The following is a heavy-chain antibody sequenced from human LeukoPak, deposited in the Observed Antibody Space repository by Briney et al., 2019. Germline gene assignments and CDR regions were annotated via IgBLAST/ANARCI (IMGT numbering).Heavy chain of an antibody. V-gene: IGHV3-23*01. Sequence: VGSLRLSCAASGFTFSSYAMSWVRQAPGKGLEWVSAISGSGGSTYYADSVKGRFTISRDNSKNTLYLQMNSLRAEDTAVYYCAKDKGRTMVRGSFDYWGQGTLVTVSS. CDR2: ISGSGGST. J-gene: IGHJ4*02. D-gene: IGHD3-10*01. CDR1: GFTFSSYA. CDR3: AKDKGRTMVRGSFDY.